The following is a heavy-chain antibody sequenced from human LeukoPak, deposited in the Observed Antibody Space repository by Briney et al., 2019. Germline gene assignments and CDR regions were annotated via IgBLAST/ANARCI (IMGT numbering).Heavy chain of an antibody. D-gene: IGHD5-24*01. J-gene: IGHJ4*02. Sequence: GGSLRLSCAASGFTFSSYIMNWVRQPPGKGLEWVSGITGSGDITYYADSVKGRFTISRDNSKNTLYLQMNSLRAEDTAIYYCAKDRSSRDGYNYFDYWGQGTLVTVSS. CDR2: ITGSGDIT. CDR3: AKDRSSRDGYNYFDY. V-gene: IGHV3-23*01. CDR1: GFTFSSYI.